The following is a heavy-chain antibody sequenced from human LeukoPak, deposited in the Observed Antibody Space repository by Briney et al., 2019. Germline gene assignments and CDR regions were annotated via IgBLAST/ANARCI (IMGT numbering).Heavy chain of an antibody. CDR3: ASIKYYYDSSGYYFDY. CDR2: IYDSGST. Sequence: SEILSLTCTVSGGSISSSSYYWGWIRQPPRKGLEWIGSIYDSGSTYSNPSRKSRVTISVDTSKNQYSLKLSSVTAADTAVYYCASIKYYYDSSGYYFDYWGQGTLVTVSS. CDR1: GGSISSSSYY. V-gene: IGHV4-39*01. D-gene: IGHD3-22*01. J-gene: IGHJ4*02.